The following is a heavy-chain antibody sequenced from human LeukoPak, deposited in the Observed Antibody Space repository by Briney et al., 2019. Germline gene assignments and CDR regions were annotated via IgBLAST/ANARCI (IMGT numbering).Heavy chain of an antibody. J-gene: IGHJ6*02. CDR1: GGSIRSSYYY. D-gene: IGHD6-13*01. CDR3: ARRLAAAGYGMDV. CDR2: IYHSGTT. V-gene: IGHV4-39*07. Sequence: PSETLSLTCTVSGGSIRSSYYYWGWIRQPPGKGLEWIGEIYHSGTTNYNPSLKSRVTISLDKSKNQFSLRLSSVTAADTAVYYCARRLAAAGYGMDVWGQGTTVTVSS.